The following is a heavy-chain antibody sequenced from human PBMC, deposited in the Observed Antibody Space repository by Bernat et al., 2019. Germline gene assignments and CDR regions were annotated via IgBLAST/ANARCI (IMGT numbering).Heavy chain of an antibody. CDR3: AKAPLYYDFWSGYYYFDY. CDR1: GFTFSSYA. CDR2: ISGSGGST. J-gene: IGHJ4*02. V-gene: IGHV3-23*01. Sequence: EVQLLESGGGLVQPGGSLRLSCAASGFTFSSYAMSWVRQAPGKGLEWVTAISGSGGSTYYADSVKGRFTISRDNSKNTLYLQMNSLRAEDMAVYYCAKAPLYYDFWSGYYYFDYWGQGTLVTVSS. D-gene: IGHD3-3*01.